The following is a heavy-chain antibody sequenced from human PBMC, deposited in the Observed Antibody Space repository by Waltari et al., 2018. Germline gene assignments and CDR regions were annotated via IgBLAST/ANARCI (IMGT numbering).Heavy chain of an antibody. CDR1: GGSISSGSYY. J-gene: IGHJ6*02. D-gene: IGHD5-18*01. V-gene: IGHV4-61*02. CDR2: IYTSGST. Sequence: QVQLQESGPGLVKPSQTLSLTCTVSGGSISSGSYYWSWIRQPAGKGLEWIGSIYTSGSTNYNPSLKSRVTISVDTSKNQCSLKLSSVTAADTAVYYCARGPSMVTFDYYYYYGMDVWGQGTTVTVSS. CDR3: ARGPSMVTFDYYYYYGMDV.